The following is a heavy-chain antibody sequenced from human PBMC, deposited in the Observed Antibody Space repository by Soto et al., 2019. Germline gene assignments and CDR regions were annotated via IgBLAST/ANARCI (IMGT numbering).Heavy chain of an antibody. V-gene: IGHV3-30*18. CDR2: ISYDGSNK. CDR3: AKLRYDSSGHGGY. J-gene: IGHJ4*02. D-gene: IGHD3-22*01. Sequence: GGSLRLSCAASGFTFSSYGMHWVRQAPGKGLEWVAVISYDGSNKYYADSVKGRFTISRDNSKNTLYLQMNSLRAEDMAVYYCAKLRYDSSGHGGYWGQGTLVTVSS. CDR1: GFTFSSYG.